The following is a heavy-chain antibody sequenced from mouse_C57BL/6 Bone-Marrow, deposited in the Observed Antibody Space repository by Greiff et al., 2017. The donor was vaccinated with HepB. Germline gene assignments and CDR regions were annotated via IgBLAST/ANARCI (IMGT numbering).Heavy chain of an antibody. J-gene: IGHJ2*01. CDR2: IDPETGGT. D-gene: IGHD2-1*01. V-gene: IGHV1-15*01. CDR3: TRRDLLWDY. Sequence: VKLQESGAELVRPGASVTLSCKASGYTFTDYEMHWVKQTPVHGLEWIGAIDPETGGTTYNQKFKGKAILTADKSSSTAYMERRSLTSEDSAVYYCTRRDLLWDYWGQGTTLTVSS. CDR1: GYTFTDYE.